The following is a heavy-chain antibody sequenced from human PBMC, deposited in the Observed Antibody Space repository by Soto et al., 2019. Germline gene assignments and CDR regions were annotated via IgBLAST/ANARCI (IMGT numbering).Heavy chain of an antibody. Sequence: QILSLTCDISRESLSSNRAAWNWIRHSPSGGLEWRGRTYYRSKWYNGYAVSVRGRITINPDTSKTHLHLHLTSVTPDDTAVYYCARRRAACRGDWLDPWGQGTQVTVSS. J-gene: IGHJ5*02. CDR3: ARRRAACRGDWLDP. V-gene: IGHV6-1*01. D-gene: IGHD6-13*01. CDR1: RESLSSNRAA. CDR2: TYYRSKWYN.